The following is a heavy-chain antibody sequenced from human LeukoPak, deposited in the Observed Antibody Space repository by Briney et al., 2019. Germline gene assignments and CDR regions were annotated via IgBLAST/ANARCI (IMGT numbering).Heavy chain of an antibody. V-gene: IGHV4-59*08. CDR2: IYYSGST. D-gene: IGHD2-15*01. CDR3: ARQKLLWIWFDP. J-gene: IGHJ5*02. Sequence: SETLSLTCTVSGVSISSYYWRWVRQPPGKGVEWVGDIYYSGSTNYNPSLKSRVTISVDTSKNQFSLKLSPVTAADTAVYYCARQKLLWIWFDPWGQGTLVTVSS. CDR1: GVSISSYY.